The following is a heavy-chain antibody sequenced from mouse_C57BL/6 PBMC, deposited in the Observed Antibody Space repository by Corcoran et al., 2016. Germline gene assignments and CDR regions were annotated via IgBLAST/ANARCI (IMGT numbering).Heavy chain of an antibody. CDR1: GYTFTDYY. J-gene: IGHJ2*01. CDR3: ARKKALYYYGSRENYFDY. Sequence: QVQLQQSGPELVKPGASVKISCKASGYTFTDYYINWVKQRPGQGLEWIGWIFPGSGSTYYNEKFKGKATLTVDKSSSTAYMLLSSLTSEDSAVYFCARKKALYYYGSRENYFDYWGQGTTLTVSS. V-gene: IGHV1-75*01. D-gene: IGHD1-1*01. CDR2: IFPGSGST.